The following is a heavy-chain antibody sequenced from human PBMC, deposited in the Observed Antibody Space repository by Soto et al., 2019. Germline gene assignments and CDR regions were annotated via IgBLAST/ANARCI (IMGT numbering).Heavy chain of an antibody. V-gene: IGHV3-23*01. CDR3: ARDQYVALYYYGMDV. CDR1: VLTFSNYA. CDR2: ISGSGGRT. Sequence: LRLSCAASVLTFSNYAMSWVRQAPGKGLEWVSSISGSGGRTDHADSVKGRFSISRDNSKNTLYLQMNSLRSEDTAVYYCARDQYVALYYYGMDVWGQGTTVTVSS. J-gene: IGHJ6*02. D-gene: IGHD3-10*02.